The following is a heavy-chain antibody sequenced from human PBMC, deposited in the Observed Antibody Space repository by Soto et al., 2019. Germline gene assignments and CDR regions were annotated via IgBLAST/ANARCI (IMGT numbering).Heavy chain of an antibody. Sequence: QVQLVQSGAEVKKPGSSVKVSCKASGGSLRSYGISWVRQAPGHGLEWGGGTIPIFGTRNFAQRFQGRVTITADESTNTAYMELSSLRSEDTAVYYCARPFAGLSDFWSGYYAFDIWGQGTKVTVSS. D-gene: IGHD3-3*01. CDR2: TIPIFGTR. J-gene: IGHJ3*02. CDR3: ARPFAGLSDFWSGYYAFDI. V-gene: IGHV1-69*01. CDR1: GGSLRSYG.